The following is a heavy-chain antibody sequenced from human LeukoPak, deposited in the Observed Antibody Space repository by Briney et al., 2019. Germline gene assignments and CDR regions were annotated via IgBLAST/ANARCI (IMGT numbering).Heavy chain of an antibody. D-gene: IGHD2-2*01. Sequence: GGSLRLSCAASGFAFSTFWVTWVRQAPGKGLEWAASIREDGGETYFVDSVKGRFTMSRDNAKNSLYLQMHSLGVEDTAVYFCARDCSSTSCHAYHAFDIWGQGTMVTVSS. CDR2: IREDGGET. CDR1: GFAFSTFW. J-gene: IGHJ3*02. V-gene: IGHV3-7*04. CDR3: ARDCSSTSCHAYHAFDI.